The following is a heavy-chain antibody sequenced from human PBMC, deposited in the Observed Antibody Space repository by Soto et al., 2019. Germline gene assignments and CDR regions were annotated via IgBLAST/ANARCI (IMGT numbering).Heavy chain of an antibody. Sequence: SEPLSLTCSISGGTFRSQSRSWVRQPPGKGLEWIGEIDHGGSTNYNPSLKSRVTISGDTSKNQFSLELRSLTAADTGVYYGAADDVGTMSQDDWGQGTWVTVSS. D-gene: IGHD3-22*01. CDR3: AADDVGTMSQDD. CDR2: IDHGGST. V-gene: IGHV4-34*08. J-gene: IGHJ1*01. CDR1: GGTFRSQS.